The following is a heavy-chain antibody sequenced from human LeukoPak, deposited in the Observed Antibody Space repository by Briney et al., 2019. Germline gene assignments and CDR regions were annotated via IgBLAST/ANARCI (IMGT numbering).Heavy chain of an antibody. J-gene: IGHJ4*02. CDR1: GYTFTGCY. Sequence: ASVKVSCKASGYTFTGCYMHWVRQAPGQGLEWMGWINPNSGGTNYAQKFQGRVTMTRDTSISTAYMELSRLRSDDTAMYYCASENYYGSGSSAPFDYWGQGTLVTVSS. CDR2: INPNSGGT. CDR3: ASENYYGSGSSAPFDY. D-gene: IGHD3-10*01. V-gene: IGHV1-2*02.